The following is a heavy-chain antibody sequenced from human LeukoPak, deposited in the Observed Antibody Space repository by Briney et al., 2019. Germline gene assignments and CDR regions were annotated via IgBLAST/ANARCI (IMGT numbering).Heavy chain of an antibody. Sequence: GGSLRLSCAASGFTFSNYWMSWVRQAPGKGLEWVANIKQDGSEKYYVDSVKGRFTISRDNAKNSLYLQMNSLRAEDTAVYYCARDDLGAVDYWSQGTLVTVSS. CDR1: GFTFSNYW. V-gene: IGHV3-7*01. CDR2: IKQDGSEK. CDR3: ARDDLGAVDY. D-gene: IGHD1-26*01. J-gene: IGHJ4*02.